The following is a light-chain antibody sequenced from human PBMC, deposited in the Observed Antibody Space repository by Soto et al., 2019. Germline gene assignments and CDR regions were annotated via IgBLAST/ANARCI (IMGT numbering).Light chain of an antibody. CDR3: CSYVGATTYV. J-gene: IGLJ1*01. CDR1: SSDIGAYNH. Sequence: QSALTQPASVSGSPGQSITISCTGTSSDIGAYNHVSWYQQNPGKAPQLIIYEVSNRPSGLSNRFSASKSGNAASLTISGLQAEDEADYYCCSYVGATTYVFGTGTKLTVL. CDR2: EVS. V-gene: IGLV2-14*01.